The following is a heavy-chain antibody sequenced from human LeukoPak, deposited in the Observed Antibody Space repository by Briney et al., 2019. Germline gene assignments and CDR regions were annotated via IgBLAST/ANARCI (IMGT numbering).Heavy chain of an antibody. D-gene: IGHD6-19*01. CDR2: INPNSGGT. CDR3: ARSSQLGSGWYLDY. J-gene: IGHJ4*02. CDR1: GYTFTGYY. V-gene: IGHV1-2*02. Sequence: ASVKVSCKASGYTFTGYYMHWVRQAPGQGLGWMGWINPNSGGTNYAQKFQGRVTMTRDTSISTAYMELSRLRSDDTAVYYCARSSQLGSGWYLDYWGQGTLVTVSS.